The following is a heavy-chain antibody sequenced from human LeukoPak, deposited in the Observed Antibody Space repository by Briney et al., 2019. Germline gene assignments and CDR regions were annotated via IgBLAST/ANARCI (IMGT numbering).Heavy chain of an antibody. V-gene: IGHV3-23*01. CDR2: ISGSGTST. J-gene: IGHJ4*02. CDR1: GFTFSNYA. Sequence: GGSLRLSCAASGFTFSNYAMTWVRQAPGKGLEWVSGISGSGTSTYKADSVKGRFTISRDNSKNTLYLQMNSLRAEDTAVYYCARGEYYYDSSGYYSYYFDYWGQGTLVTVSS. D-gene: IGHD3-22*01. CDR3: ARGEYYYDSSGYYSYYFDY.